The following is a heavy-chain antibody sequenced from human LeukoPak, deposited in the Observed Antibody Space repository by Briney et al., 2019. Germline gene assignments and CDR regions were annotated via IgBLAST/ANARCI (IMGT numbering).Heavy chain of an antibody. D-gene: IGHD2-2*01. Sequence: PSETLSLTCAVSGYSISSGYYWGWIRQPPGKGLEWIGSIYHSGSTYYNPSLKSRVTISVDTSKNQFSLKLSSVTAADTAVYYCARVWYQLLAGWFDPWGQGTLVTVSS. V-gene: IGHV4-38-2*01. CDR3: ARVWYQLLAGWFDP. CDR1: GYSISSGYY. J-gene: IGHJ5*02. CDR2: IYHSGST.